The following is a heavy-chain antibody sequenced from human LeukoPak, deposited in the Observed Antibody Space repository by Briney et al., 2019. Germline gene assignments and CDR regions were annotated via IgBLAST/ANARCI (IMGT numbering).Heavy chain of an antibody. J-gene: IGHJ3*02. D-gene: IGHD3-22*01. V-gene: IGHV4-34*01. CDR1: GGSFSGYY. CDR3: AREINYYDPSGNAFDI. CDR2: INHSGST. Sequence: SETLSLTCAVYGGSFSGYYWSWIRQPPGKGLEWIGEINHSGSTNYNPSLKSRVTISVDTSKNQFSLKLSSVTAADTAVYYCAREINYYDPSGNAFDIWGQGTMVTVSS.